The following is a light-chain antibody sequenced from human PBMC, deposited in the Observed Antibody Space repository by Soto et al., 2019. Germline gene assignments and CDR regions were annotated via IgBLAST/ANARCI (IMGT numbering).Light chain of an antibody. V-gene: IGKV1-5*01. CDR3: QQYHRSSIT. CDR2: DAS. CDR1: QSLNND. Sequence: DIQSTPSPSTLSASVGDRVTITCRASQSLNNDLAWYQQKPGKDPNLLIYDASTLERGVPSRFSGTGSGTEFTLDIKSMQTDELATYYCQQYHRSSITFGQGTRLEIK. J-gene: IGKJ5*01.